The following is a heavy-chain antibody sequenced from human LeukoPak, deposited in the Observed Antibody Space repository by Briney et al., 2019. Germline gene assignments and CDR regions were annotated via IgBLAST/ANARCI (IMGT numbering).Heavy chain of an antibody. Sequence: SVKVSCKASGYTFTRYYIHWVRQAPGQGLEWMGGIIPVFGTANYAQKFQGRVTITADESTSTAYMELSSLRSEDTAVYYCARDRVVGLGIDNAFDIWGHGTMVTVSS. CDR3: ARDRVVGLGIDNAFDI. V-gene: IGHV1-69*13. CDR2: IIPVFGTA. CDR1: GYTFTRYY. D-gene: IGHD2-15*01. J-gene: IGHJ3*02.